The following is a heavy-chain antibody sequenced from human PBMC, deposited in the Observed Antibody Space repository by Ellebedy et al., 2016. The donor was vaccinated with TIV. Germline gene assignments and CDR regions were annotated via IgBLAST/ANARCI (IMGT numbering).Heavy chain of an antibody. CDR2: TSVDEKNK. D-gene: IGHD6-19*01. J-gene: IGHJ4*02. CDR1: GFVFSSYT. Sequence: GESLKISCAASGFVFSSYTMWWVRQTPGKGLEWVAVTSVDEKNKHYADTVKGRFTISRDNSQNTLYLHMHSLRDEDTAVYYCARDPYSSGWSAIGYFDLWGQGALVTVSS. V-gene: IGHV3-30*04. CDR3: ARDPYSSGWSAIGYFDL.